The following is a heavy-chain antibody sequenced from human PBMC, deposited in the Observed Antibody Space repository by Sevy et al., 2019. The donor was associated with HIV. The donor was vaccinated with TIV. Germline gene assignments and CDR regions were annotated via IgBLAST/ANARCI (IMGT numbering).Heavy chain of an antibody. Sequence: SETLSLTCAVYGGSFSGYYWSWIRQPPGKGLEWIGEINHSGSTNYNPSLKSRVTISVDTSKNQFSLKLSSVTAADTAVYYCAREHGVYYYDSSGYYYFDYWGQGTLVTVSS. CDR2: INHSGST. D-gene: IGHD3-22*01. V-gene: IGHV4-34*01. J-gene: IGHJ4*02. CDR1: GGSFSGYY. CDR3: AREHGVYYYDSSGYYYFDY.